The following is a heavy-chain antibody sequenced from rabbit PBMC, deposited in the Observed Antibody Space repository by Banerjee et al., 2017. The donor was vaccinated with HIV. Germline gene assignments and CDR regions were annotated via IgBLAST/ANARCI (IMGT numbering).Heavy chain of an antibody. CDR3: AGWLQAAFDP. Sequence: QSLEESGGDLVKPGGSLTLTCTASGFDFSGSYWICWVRQAPGKGLEWIACIYAGSAGSTCYATWAKGRFTISKTSSTTVTLQMTSLTAADTAAYFCAGWLQAAFDPRGPGTLVTVS. CDR1: GFDFSGSYW. D-gene: IGHD7-1*01. V-gene: IGHV1S40*01. J-gene: IGHJ2*01. CDR2: IYAGSAGST.